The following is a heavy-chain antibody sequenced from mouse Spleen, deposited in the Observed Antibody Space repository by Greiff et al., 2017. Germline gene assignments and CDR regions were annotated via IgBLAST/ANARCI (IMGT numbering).Heavy chain of an antibody. D-gene: IGHD1-1*01. J-gene: IGHJ2*01. CDR3: AILAITTVVATDY. CDR1: GYTFTSYW. CDR2: IHPNSGST. V-gene: IGHV1-64*01. Sequence: QVQLQQPGAELVKPGASVKLSCKASGYTFTSYWMHWVKQRPGQGLEWIGMIHPNSGSTNYNEKFKSKATLTVDKSSSTAYMQLSSLTSEDSAVYYCAILAITTVVATDYWGQGTTLTVSS.